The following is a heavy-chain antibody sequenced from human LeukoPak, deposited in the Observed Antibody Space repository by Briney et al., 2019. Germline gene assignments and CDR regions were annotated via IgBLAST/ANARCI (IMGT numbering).Heavy chain of an antibody. D-gene: IGHD1-1*01. CDR3: ARGLSTIDY. V-gene: IGHV1-69*02. CDR2: IIPILGIA. Sequence: SXXVSCKASGGTFSSYTISWVRQAPGQGLEWMGRIIPILGIANYAQKFQGRVTITAEKDTSTAYMELSSLRSEDTAVYYCARGLSTIDYWGQGTLVTVSS. CDR1: GGTFSSYT. J-gene: IGHJ4*02.